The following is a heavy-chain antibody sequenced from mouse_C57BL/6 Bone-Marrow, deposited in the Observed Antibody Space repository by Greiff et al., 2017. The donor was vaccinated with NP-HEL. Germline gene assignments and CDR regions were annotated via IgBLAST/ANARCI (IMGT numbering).Heavy chain of an antibody. J-gene: IGHJ2*01. CDR2: IYPRSGNT. Sequence: QVQLKESGAELARPGASVKLSCKASGYTFTSYGISWVKQRTGQGLEWIGEIYPRSGNTYYNEKFKGKATLTADKSSSTAYMELRSLTSEDSAVYFCARISVVATRDYWGQGTTLTVSS. CDR3: ARISVVATRDY. V-gene: IGHV1-81*01. D-gene: IGHD1-1*01. CDR1: GYTFTSYG.